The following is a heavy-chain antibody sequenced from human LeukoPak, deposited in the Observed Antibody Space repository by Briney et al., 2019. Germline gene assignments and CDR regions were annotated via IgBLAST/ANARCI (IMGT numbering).Heavy chain of an antibody. J-gene: IGHJ4*02. CDR1: GFTFSSYT. CDR3: ARDFGGYCSSSNCYLGWLDY. CDR2: IISSGSYI. V-gene: IGHV3-21*03. D-gene: IGHD2-2*01. Sequence: GGSLRLSCAASGFTFSSYTMNWVRQAPGKGLEWVSSIISSGSYIYYADSVKGRFTISRDNAKSSLYLQMNSLRAEDTAVYYCARDFGGYCSSSNCYLGWLDYWGQGTLVTVSS.